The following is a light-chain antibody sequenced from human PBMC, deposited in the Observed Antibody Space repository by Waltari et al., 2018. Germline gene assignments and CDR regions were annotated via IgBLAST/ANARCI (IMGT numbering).Light chain of an antibody. V-gene: IGLV3-1*01. CDR3: QAWDRGTWGV. CDR1: ELGIRF. Sequence: SYELTQPPSVSVSPGQTASITCSGHELGIRFVCWYQQKPGQSPLLIIYQNARRPTGIPGQFPGSNSGNTATLPISGTQAMDEADYYCQAWDRGTWGVFGGGTRLTVL. CDR2: QNA. J-gene: IGLJ2*01.